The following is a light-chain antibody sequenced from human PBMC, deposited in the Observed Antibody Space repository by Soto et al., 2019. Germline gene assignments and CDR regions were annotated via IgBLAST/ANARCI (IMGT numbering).Light chain of an antibody. CDR2: AAS. J-gene: IGKJ2*01. Sequence: EVVLTQSPGTLSLSPGERATLSCRASQSVTNNYLSWYQQKPGQAPRLLIYAASTSATGIPDRFSGSGSGTDFSLIISRLEPEDFAMYYCQQYGGSPLYTFGQGTKLEIK. CDR1: QSVTNNY. CDR3: QQYGGSPLYT. V-gene: IGKV3-20*01.